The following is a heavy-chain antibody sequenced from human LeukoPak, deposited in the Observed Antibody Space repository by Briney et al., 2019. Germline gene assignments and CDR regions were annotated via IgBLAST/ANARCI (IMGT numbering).Heavy chain of an antibody. CDR1: GFTFSENW. V-gene: IGHV3-74*01. CDR2: INRDGGLT. Sequence: GGSLRLSCVASGFTFSENWMHWVRQAPGKGLAWVSHINRDGGLTNYADSVKGRFTISRDNARNTVYLQMSSLRVEDTAIYFCAREEHRLTEAGTSAFDLGGQGTLVTVSP. J-gene: IGHJ3*01. D-gene: IGHD6-13*01. CDR3: AREEHRLTEAGTSAFDL.